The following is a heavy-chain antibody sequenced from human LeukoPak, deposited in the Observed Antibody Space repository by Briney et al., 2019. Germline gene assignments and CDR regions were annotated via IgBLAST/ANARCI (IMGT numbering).Heavy chain of an antibody. CDR2: INHSGST. D-gene: IGHD1-14*01. CDR1: GASFSGYY. J-gene: IGHJ4*02. Sequence: SETLSLTCAVYGASFSGYYWTWIRQPPGKGLEWIGEINHSGSTNCNPSLKSLVTISVDPSKNQFSLQLSSVTAADTAVYYCARGGGPTGYYFDYCGQGPLVTVSS. CDR3: ARGGGPTGYYFDY. V-gene: IGHV4-34*01.